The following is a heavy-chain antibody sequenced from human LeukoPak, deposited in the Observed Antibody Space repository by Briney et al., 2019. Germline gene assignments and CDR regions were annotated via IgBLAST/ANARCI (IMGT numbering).Heavy chain of an antibody. CDR1: GGSFSGYY. D-gene: IGHD1-26*01. CDR3: ASVNDMVGPTRLDY. Sequence: PSETLSLTCAVYGGSFSGYYWSWIRQPPGKGLEWIGEINHSGSTNYNPSLKSRVTISVDTSKNQFSLKLTSVTAADTAIYYCASVNDMVGPTRLDYWGQGTLFTVSS. V-gene: IGHV4-34*01. J-gene: IGHJ4*02. CDR2: INHSGST.